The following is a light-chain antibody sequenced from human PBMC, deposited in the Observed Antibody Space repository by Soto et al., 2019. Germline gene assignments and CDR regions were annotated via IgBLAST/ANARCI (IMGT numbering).Light chain of an antibody. V-gene: IGLV1-44*01. CDR3: ATWDDSLSGPE. Sequence: QSVLTQPPSASGTPGQRVTISCSGSSSNIGSNTVNWYQQLPGTAPKLLIYSNNQRPSGVPDRFSGSKSGTSASLAISGLQSEDEAYYYCATWDDSLSGPEFGGGTKLTVL. CDR1: SSNIGSNT. CDR2: SNN. J-gene: IGLJ2*01.